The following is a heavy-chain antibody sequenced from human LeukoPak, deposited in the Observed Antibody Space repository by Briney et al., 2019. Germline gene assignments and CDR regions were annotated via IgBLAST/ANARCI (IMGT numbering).Heavy chain of an antibody. CDR3: AKGSYYDSSGSFHFDY. CDR2: ISGSGDNT. Sequence: PGGSLRLSCAASGITFSSYAMSWVRQAPGKGLEWVSGISGSGDNTYYADSVKGRFTISRDNSKNTLYVQVNSLGTEDTAAYYCAKGSYYDSSGSFHFDYWGQGTLVTVSS. D-gene: IGHD3-22*01. J-gene: IGHJ4*02. CDR1: GITFSSYA. V-gene: IGHV3-23*01.